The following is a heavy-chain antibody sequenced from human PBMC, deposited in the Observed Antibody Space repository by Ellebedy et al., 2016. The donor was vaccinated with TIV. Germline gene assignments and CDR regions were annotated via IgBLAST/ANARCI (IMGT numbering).Heavy chain of an antibody. CDR3: EPGFDYPGDSRDS. J-gene: IGHJ4*02. V-gene: IGHV3-30*02. CDR2: IWSDGGGE. Sequence: PGGSLRLSCAASGFTFSGYGMHWVRQAPGKGLEWVAFIWSDGGGEYADSVKGRFTISRDNSKNTLYLQMNSLRIEDTAVYYCEPGFDYPGDSRDSWGQGTLVTVS. CDR1: GFTFSGYG. D-gene: IGHD4-17*01.